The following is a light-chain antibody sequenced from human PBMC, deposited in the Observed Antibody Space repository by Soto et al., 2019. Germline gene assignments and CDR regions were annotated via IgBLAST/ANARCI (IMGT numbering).Light chain of an antibody. Sequence: QSVLTQPPSASGTPGQRVTISCSGSSSNIGRNFVYWYQQLPGAAPKLLIYRDNQRPSGVPDRLSGSKSGTSASLAISGPQSEHEREYYCATSDASLNGPVFGGATKLTVL. CDR1: SSNIGRNF. V-gene: IGLV1-47*01. CDR3: ATSDASLNGPV. CDR2: RDN. J-gene: IGLJ2*01.